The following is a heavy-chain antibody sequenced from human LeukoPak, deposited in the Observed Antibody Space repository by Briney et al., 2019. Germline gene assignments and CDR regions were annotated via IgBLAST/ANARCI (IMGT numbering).Heavy chain of an antibody. D-gene: IGHD2/OR15-2a*01. J-gene: IGHJ2*01. CDR3: ARGSPSYAQWHFDL. CDR2: IIPNTGGT. Sequence: EASVKVSCKASGYTFTGYYMHWVRQAPGQGLEWMGWIIPNTGGTNYAQKFQDWVTMSSDTSISTAYMELSSLRSDDTAVYYCARGSPSYAQWHFDLWGRGTLVTVSS. V-gene: IGHV1-2*04. CDR1: GYTFTGYY.